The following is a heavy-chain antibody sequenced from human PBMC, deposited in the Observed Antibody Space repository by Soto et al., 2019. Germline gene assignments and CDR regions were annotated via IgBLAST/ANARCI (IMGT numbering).Heavy chain of an antibody. CDR2: ISYDGVNK. CDR1: RFNFSAYG. J-gene: IGHJ5*02. Sequence: GGSLRLSCAASRFNFSAYGMHWVRQAPGKGLEWVAGISYDGVNKFYSASMKGRLTVSRDNAKNTFYLQMNSLRPADTALYYCAKARYASGWSGLDTWGQGALVTVSS. V-gene: IGHV3-30*18. D-gene: IGHD6-19*01. CDR3: AKARYASGWSGLDT.